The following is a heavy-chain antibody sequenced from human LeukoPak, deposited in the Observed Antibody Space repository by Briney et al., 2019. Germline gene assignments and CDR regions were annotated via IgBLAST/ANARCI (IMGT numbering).Heavy chain of an antibody. CDR1: GDSVSSNSAA. D-gene: IGHD3-10*01. J-gene: IGHJ4*02. Sequence: SQTLSLTCAISGDSVSSNSAAWIWIRQSPSRGLEWLGRTYYRSKWYTEYAVSVKSRITINPDTSKNQFSLQLSSVNPEDTAVYYCARLGSGSNCWGQGTLVTVSS. V-gene: IGHV6-1*01. CDR2: TYYRSKWYT. CDR3: ARLGSGSNC.